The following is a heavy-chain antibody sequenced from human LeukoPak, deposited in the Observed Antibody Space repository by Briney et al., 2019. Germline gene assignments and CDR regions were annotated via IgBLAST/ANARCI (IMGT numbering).Heavy chain of an antibody. CDR1: GRSISSGDYY. CDR3: ARSWEYYDSSGYQGDSGFDY. CDR2: IYYSGST. V-gene: IGHV4-30-4*08. J-gene: IGHJ4*02. D-gene: IGHD3-22*01. Sequence: PSQTLSLTCTVSGRSISSGDYYWSWIRQPPGKGLEWIGYIYYSGSTYYNPSLKSRVTISVDTSKNQFSLKLSSVTAADTAVYYCARSWEYYDSSGYQGDSGFDYWGQGTLVTVSS.